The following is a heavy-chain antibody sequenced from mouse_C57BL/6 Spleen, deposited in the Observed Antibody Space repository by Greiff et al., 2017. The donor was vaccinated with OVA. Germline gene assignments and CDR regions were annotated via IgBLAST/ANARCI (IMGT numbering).Heavy chain of an antibody. CDR3: AITTVVATPFAY. CDR1: GYTFTSYW. D-gene: IGHD1-1*01. J-gene: IGHJ3*01. CDR2: IDPSDSYT. Sequence: VKLQQPGAELVKPGASVKLSCKASGYTFTSYWMQWVKQRPGQGLEWIGEIDPSDSYTNYNQKFKGKATLTVDTSSSTAYMQLSSLTSEDSAVYYCAITTVVATPFAYWGQGTLVTVSA. V-gene: IGHV1-50*01.